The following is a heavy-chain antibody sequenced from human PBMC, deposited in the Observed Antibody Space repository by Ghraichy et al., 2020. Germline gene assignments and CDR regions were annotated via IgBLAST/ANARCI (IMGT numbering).Heavy chain of an antibody. J-gene: IGHJ6*02. CDR3: ARDLATVTYQDYYYYGMDV. V-gene: IGHV4-61*01. Sequence: LSLTCTVSGGSVSSGSYYWSWIRQPPGKGLEWIGYIYYSGSTNYNPSLKSRVTISVDTSKNQFSLKLSSVTAADTAVYYCARDLATVTYQDYYYYGMDVWGQGTTVTVSS. CDR1: GGSVSSGSYY. D-gene: IGHD4-11*01. CDR2: IYYSGST.